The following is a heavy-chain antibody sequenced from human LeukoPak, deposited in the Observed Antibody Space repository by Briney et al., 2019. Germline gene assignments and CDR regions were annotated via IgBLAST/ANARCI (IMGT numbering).Heavy chain of an antibody. CDR3: ARFTYDFWSGYDDAFDI. V-gene: IGHV4-59*01. Sequence: PSETLSLTCTVSGGSLSSYYWSWIRQPPGKGLEWIGYIYYSGSTNYNPSLKRRVTISVDTSKNQFSLKLSSVAAADTAVYYCARFTYDFWSGYDDAFDIWGQGTMVTVSS. J-gene: IGHJ3*02. CDR2: IYYSGST. CDR1: GGSLSSYY. D-gene: IGHD3-3*01.